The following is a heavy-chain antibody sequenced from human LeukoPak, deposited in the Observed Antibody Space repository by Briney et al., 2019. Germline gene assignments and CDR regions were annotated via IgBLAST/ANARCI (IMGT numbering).Heavy chain of an antibody. CDR2: ISSSGSTI. D-gene: IGHD4-11*01. CDR3: ARDYSDYAPDY. CDR1: GFTFSDYY. V-gene: IGHV3-11*04. Sequence: GGSLRLSCAASGFTFSDYYMSWIRQAPGKGLEWVSYISSSGSTIYYADSVKGRFTISRDNAKNSLYLQMNSLRAEDTVVYYCARDYSDYAPDYWGQGTLVTVSS. J-gene: IGHJ4*02.